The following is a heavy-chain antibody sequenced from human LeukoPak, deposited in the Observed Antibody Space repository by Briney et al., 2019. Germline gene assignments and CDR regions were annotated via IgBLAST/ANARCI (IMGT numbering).Heavy chain of an antibody. CDR1: GYTFTGYY. CDR3: ARDQEAFDY. V-gene: IGHV1-2*04. Sequence: ASVKVSCKASGYTFTGYYMHWVRQAPGQGLEWMGWINPNSGGTNHAQKFQGWVTMTRDTSTSTVHMELSGLRSEDTAVYYCARDQEAFDYWGQGTLVTVSS. J-gene: IGHJ4*02. CDR2: INPNSGGT.